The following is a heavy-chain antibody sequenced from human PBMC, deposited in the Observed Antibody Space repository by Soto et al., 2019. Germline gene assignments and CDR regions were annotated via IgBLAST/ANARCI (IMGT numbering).Heavy chain of an antibody. J-gene: IGHJ4*02. Sequence: TLSLTCAVSGGSISSSNWWSRVRQPPGKGLEWIGEIYHSGSTNYNPSLKSRVTISVDKSKNQFSLKLSSVTAADTAVYYCAKLWFGEYEFDYWGQGTLVTVSS. V-gene: IGHV4-4*02. D-gene: IGHD3-10*01. CDR1: GGSISSSNW. CDR2: IYHSGST. CDR3: AKLWFGEYEFDY.